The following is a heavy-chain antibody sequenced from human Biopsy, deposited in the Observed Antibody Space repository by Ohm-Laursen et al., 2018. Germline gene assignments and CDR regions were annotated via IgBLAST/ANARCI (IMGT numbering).Heavy chain of an antibody. CDR3: ARTPILIVSAGLVYRHRRHLQGMDV. CDR2: VDWAAYE. V-gene: IGHV2-70*11. J-gene: IGHJ6*02. CDR1: GFSLSARGMC. D-gene: IGHD6-13*01. Sequence: STQSLTLTCSFSGFSLSARGMCVSWIRQAPGKALEWLTRVDWAAYEDHSSSRQTKLSISKDTSNDQMVLTVNNVDPADTATYYCARTPILIVSAGLVYRHRRHLQGMDVWGQGIAVTVS.